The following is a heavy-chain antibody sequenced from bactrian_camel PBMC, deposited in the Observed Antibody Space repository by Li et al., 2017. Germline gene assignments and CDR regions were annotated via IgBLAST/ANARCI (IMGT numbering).Heavy chain of an antibody. D-gene: IGHD3*01. Sequence: HVQLVESGGGEVQAGGSLKLSCAGSAYILENCGMVWYRQAKGKEEKLVSVRKDGTPVYEDTVKGRFTLSQDNAKKNLYLQMDNLAPEDTAMYYCAAGTRIIVGDYCDGITTWGQGTQVTVS. CDR3: AAGTRIIVGDYCDGITT. J-gene: IGHJ6*01. CDR1: AYILENCG. CDR2: VRKDGTP. V-gene: IGHV3S60*01.